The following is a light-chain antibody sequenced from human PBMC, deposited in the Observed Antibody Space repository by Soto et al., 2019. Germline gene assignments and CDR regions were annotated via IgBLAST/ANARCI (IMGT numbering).Light chain of an antibody. V-gene: IGKV3-20*01. J-gene: IGKJ4*01. Sequence: IVMTQSPLSLPVTPGEPASISCRSSQSLLHSNGYNYLAWYQQKPGQAPRLLIYDASSRATGIPDRFSGGGSGTDFTLTISRLEPEDFAVYYCQQFSSYPLTFGGGTKVDIK. CDR1: QSLLHSNGYNY. CDR3: QQFSSYPLT. CDR2: DAS.